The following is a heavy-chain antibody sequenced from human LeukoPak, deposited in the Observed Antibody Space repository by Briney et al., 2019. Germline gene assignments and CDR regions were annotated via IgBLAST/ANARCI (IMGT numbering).Heavy chain of an antibody. CDR3: ARSEGDFWSGYYTDYYMDV. CDR2: ISGSGDAT. J-gene: IGHJ6*03. CDR1: GFMFSRHT. Sequence: PGGSLRLSCAVSGFMFSRHTMSWVRQAPGKRLEWVSSISGSGDATRYADSVMGRFTISRDNAKNSLYLQMNSLRAEDTAVYYCARSEGDFWSGYYTDYYMDVWGKGTTVTVSS. V-gene: IGHV3-23*01. D-gene: IGHD3-3*01.